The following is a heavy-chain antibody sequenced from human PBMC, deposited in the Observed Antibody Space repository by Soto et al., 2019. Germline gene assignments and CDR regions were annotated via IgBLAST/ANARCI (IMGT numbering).Heavy chain of an antibody. V-gene: IGHV1-18*01. Sequence: QVQLVQSGAEVKKPGASVKVSCKASGYTFTSYGISWVRQAPGQGLEWMGWISAYNGNTNYAQKLQGRVTMTTDTSTSTAYMELRSLRSDGTAVYYCARDDGITIFGVLRPGNWFDPWGQGTLVTVSS. CDR2: ISAYNGNT. J-gene: IGHJ5*02. CDR3: ARDDGITIFGVLRPGNWFDP. D-gene: IGHD3-3*01. CDR1: GYTFTSYG.